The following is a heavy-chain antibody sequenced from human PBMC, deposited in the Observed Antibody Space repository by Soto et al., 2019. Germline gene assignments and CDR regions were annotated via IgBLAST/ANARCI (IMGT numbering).Heavy chain of an antibody. J-gene: IGHJ4*02. D-gene: IGHD3-10*01. Sequence: SETLSLTCTVSGGSISSYYWSWIRQPPGKGLEWIGYIYYSGSTNYNPSLKSRVTISVDTSKNQFSLKLSSVTAADTAVYYCARAPIMVRGVSPYHFDYWGQGTLVTVSS. CDR1: GGSISSYY. CDR2: IYYSGST. V-gene: IGHV4-59*01. CDR3: ARAPIMVRGVSPYHFDY.